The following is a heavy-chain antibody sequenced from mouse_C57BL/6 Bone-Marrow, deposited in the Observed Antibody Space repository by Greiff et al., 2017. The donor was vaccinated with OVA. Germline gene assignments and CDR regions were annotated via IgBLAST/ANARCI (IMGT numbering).Heavy chain of an antibody. CDR3: AKRITTVVADYFAY. V-gene: IGHV2-9*01. CDR1: GFSLTSYG. D-gene: IGHD1-1*01. Sequence: VMLVESGPGLVAPSQSLSITCTVSGFSLTSYGVDWVRQPPGTGLEWLGVIWGGGSTNYNSAPMSSLSISKDKSKSQVFLKMNSLQTNDTAMYYCAKRITTVVADYFAYWGKGTTLTVSS. CDR2: IWGGGST. J-gene: IGHJ2*01.